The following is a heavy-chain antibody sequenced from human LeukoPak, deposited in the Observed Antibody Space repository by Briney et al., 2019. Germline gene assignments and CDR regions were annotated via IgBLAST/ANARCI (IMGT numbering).Heavy chain of an antibody. Sequence: PGGSLRLSCAASGFTFSSYGMHWVRQAPGKGLEWVAVMSYDGSNKYYVDSVKGRFTISRDNSKNTLYLQMNSLRAEDTAVYYCAKDLQGITGTKWFDPWGQGTLVTVSS. CDR3: AKDLQGITGTKWFDP. J-gene: IGHJ5*02. CDR1: GFTFSSYG. D-gene: IGHD1-7*01. CDR2: MSYDGSNK. V-gene: IGHV3-30*19.